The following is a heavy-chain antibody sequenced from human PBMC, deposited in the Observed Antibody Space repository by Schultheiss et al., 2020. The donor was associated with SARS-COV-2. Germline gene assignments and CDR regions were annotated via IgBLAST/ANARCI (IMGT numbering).Heavy chain of an antibody. CDR3: ARTYCVSGNCYESCDY. J-gene: IGHJ4*02. CDR1: GGSISSDNW. V-gene: IGHV4-4*02. Sequence: SQTLSLTCAVFGGSISSDNWWSWVRQPPGKGLEWIGEIYHIGGRNYSPSLKSRVAISVDKSKNQFSLKLISVTAADTAVYYCARTYCVSGNCYESCDYWGQGTLGTVSS. D-gene: IGHD2-15*01. CDR2: IYHIGGR.